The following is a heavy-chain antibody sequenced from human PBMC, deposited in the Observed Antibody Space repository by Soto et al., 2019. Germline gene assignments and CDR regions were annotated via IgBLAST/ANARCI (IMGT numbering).Heavy chain of an antibody. Sequence: QVQLQESGPGLVKPSQTLSLTCTVSGVSISSGGHFWTWIRQHPGKGLEWIGYIYYSGNTYYSPSLKSRVTISVDTYKNQFSLKLTSVTAADTAVYYCARIPGAAAALGSYYYGMDVWGQGTTVTVSS. D-gene: IGHD6-13*01. CDR2: IYYSGNT. V-gene: IGHV4-31*03. J-gene: IGHJ6*02. CDR3: ARIPGAAAALGSYYYGMDV. CDR1: GVSISSGGHF.